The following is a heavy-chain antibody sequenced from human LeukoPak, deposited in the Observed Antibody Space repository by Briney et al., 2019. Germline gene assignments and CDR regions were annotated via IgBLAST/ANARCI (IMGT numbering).Heavy chain of an antibody. CDR1: GFTFSSYW. CDR2: ISSSSSII. J-gene: IGHJ3*02. Sequence: PGGSLRLSCAASGFTFSSYWMSWVRQAPGKGLEWVSYISSSSSIIFYADSVKGRFTISRDNAKNSLYLQMNSLTAEDTAMYYCARANGDDAFDIWGQGTMVTVSS. V-gene: IGHV3-48*01. CDR3: ARANGDDAFDI. D-gene: IGHD7-27*01.